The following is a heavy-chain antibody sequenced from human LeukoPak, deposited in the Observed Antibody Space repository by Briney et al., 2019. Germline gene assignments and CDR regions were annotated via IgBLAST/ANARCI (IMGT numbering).Heavy chain of an antibody. Sequence: LRLSCAASGFTFSSYAVSWIRQHPGKGPEWIGYIYYSGSTYYNPSLKSRVTISVDTSKNQFSLKLSSVTAADTAVYYCARDGPYYDFWNRRFDPWGQGTLVTVSS. V-gene: IGHV4-31*02. CDR3: ARDGPYYDFWNRRFDP. CDR1: GFTFSSYA. J-gene: IGHJ5*02. CDR2: IYYSGST. D-gene: IGHD3-3*01.